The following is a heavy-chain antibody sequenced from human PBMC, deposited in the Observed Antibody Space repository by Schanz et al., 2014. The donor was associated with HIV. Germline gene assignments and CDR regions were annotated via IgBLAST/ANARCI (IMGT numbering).Heavy chain of an antibody. J-gene: IGHJ6*02. Sequence: QVQLVESGGGVVQPGRSLRLSCAASGFTFSSYGMHWVRQAPGKGLEWVAVISYDGSNKYYADSVKGRFTISRDNSKNTLYLQMNSLRPEDTAVYYCSTDIAVAGRGGMDLWGQGTTVTVAS. CDR2: ISYDGSNK. D-gene: IGHD6-19*01. CDR1: GFTFSSYG. CDR3: STDIAVAGRGGMDL. V-gene: IGHV3-30*03.